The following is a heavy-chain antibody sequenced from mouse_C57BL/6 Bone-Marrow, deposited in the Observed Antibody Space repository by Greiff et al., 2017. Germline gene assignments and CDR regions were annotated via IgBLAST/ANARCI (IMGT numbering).Heavy chain of an antibody. Sequence: QVQLQQPGAELVKPGASVKLSCKASGYTFTSYWMHWVKQRPGRGLEWIGRIDPNSGGTKYNEKFKSKATLTVDKPSSTAYMQLSSLTSEDSAVYSCARERDSNYPDWYFDVWGTGTTVTVSS. V-gene: IGHV1-72*01. CDR3: ARERDSNYPDWYFDV. D-gene: IGHD2-5*01. CDR1: GYTFTSYW. J-gene: IGHJ1*03. CDR2: IDPNSGGT.